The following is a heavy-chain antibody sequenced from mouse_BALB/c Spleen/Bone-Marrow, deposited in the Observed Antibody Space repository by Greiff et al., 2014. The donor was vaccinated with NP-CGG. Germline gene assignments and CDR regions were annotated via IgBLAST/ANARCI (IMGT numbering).Heavy chain of an antibody. Sequence: VKLMESGAELLKPGTSVKLSCKASGYTFTRYWMPWGKQRPGQGLGWIGELNPSNGHTNYNGKFKNKATVTVDKSSSTAYMQLSSLTSEDSAVYYCARMITTRGFDYWGQGTTLTVSS. CDR2: LNPSNGHT. V-gene: IGHV1S81*02. D-gene: IGHD2-4*01. J-gene: IGHJ2*01. CDR3: ARMITTRGFDY. CDR1: GYTFTRYW.